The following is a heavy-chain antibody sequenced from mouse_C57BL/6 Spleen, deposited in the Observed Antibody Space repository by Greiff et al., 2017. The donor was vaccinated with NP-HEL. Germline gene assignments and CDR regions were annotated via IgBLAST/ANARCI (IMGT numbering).Heavy chain of an antibody. V-gene: IGHV14-4*01. CDR1: GFNIKDDY. CDR3: TKKNWYFDV. J-gene: IGHJ1*03. Sequence: VQLQQSGAELVRPGASVKLSCTASGFNIKDDYMHWVKQRPEQGLEWIGWIDPENGDTEYASKFQGKATITADTYSNTAYLQLSSLTSEDTAVYYCTKKNWYFDVWGTGTTVTVSS. CDR2: IDPENGDT.